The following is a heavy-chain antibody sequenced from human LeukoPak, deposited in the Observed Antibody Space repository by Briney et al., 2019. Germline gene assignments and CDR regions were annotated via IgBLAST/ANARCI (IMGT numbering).Heavy chain of an antibody. Sequence: PGRSLRLSCAASGFTFDDYAMHWVRQAPGKGLEWVSGISWNSGSIGYADSVKGRFTISRDNAKNSLYLQMNSLRAEDTALYYCAKEIDLYYDSSGLFDYWGQGTLVTVSP. CDR1: GFTFDDYA. CDR2: ISWNSGSI. V-gene: IGHV3-9*01. D-gene: IGHD3-22*01. CDR3: AKEIDLYYDSSGLFDY. J-gene: IGHJ4*02.